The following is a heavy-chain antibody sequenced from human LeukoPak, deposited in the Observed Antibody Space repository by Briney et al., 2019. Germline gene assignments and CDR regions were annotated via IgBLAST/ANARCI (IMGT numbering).Heavy chain of an antibody. D-gene: IGHD3-10*02. V-gene: IGHV1-69*05. Sequence: SVKVSCKASGGTFSSYAISWVRQAPGQGLEWMGGIIPIFGTANYAQKFQGRVTITTDESTSTAYMELSSLRSEDTAVYYCARDMVGAVGAPGYWGQGTLVTVSS. CDR1: GGTFSSYA. J-gene: IGHJ4*02. CDR2: IIPIFGTA. CDR3: ARDMVGAVGAPGY.